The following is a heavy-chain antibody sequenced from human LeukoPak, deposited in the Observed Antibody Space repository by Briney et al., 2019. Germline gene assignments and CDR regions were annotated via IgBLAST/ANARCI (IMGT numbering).Heavy chain of an antibody. J-gene: IGHJ6*03. CDR3: ARDRRDGYKFYYYYYMDV. CDR1: GGSISSSSYY. D-gene: IGHD5-24*01. CDR2: IYYSGST. Sequence: SETLSLTCTVSGGSISSSSYYWGWIRQPPGKGLEWIGSIYYSGSTYYNPPLKSRVTISVDTSKNQFSLKLSSVTAADTAVYYCARDRRDGYKFYYYYYMDVWGKGTTVTVSS. V-gene: IGHV4-39*07.